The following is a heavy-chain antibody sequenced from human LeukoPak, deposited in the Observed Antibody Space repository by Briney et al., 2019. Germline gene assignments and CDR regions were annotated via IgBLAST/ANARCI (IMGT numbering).Heavy chain of an antibody. CDR3: ATSGWYLLPGVY. CDR2: IYYSGST. D-gene: IGHD6-19*01. V-gene: IGHV4-39*01. Sequence: SETLSLTCTLSVDSICSTNYYGGWIRQPPGKGLEWIGSIYYSGSTYYNPSLESRVTISVDTSKNQFSLKLSSVTAADTAVYYCATSGWYLLPGVYWGQGTLVTVSS. J-gene: IGHJ4*02. CDR1: VDSICSTNYY.